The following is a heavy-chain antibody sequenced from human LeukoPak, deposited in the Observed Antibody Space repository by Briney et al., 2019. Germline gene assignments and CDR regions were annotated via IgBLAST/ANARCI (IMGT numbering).Heavy chain of an antibody. CDR2: INHSGST. V-gene: IGHV4-34*01. D-gene: IGHD3-3*01. CDR1: GGSFSGYY. Sequence: SETLSLTCAVYGGSFSGYYWSWIRQPPGKGLEWIGEINHSGSTNYNPSLKSRVTISADTSKNQFSLKLSSVTAADTAVYYCARYAIFGVVTPLFDPWGQGSLVTVSS. J-gene: IGHJ5*02. CDR3: ARYAIFGVVTPLFDP.